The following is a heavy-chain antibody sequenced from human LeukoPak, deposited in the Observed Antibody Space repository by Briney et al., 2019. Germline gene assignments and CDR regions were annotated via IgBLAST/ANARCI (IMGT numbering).Heavy chain of an antibody. CDR2: ISGNGGST. CDR3: AKDQGSDSSGYYPDY. D-gene: IGHD3-22*01. V-gene: IGHV3-23*01. J-gene: IGHJ4*02. CDR1: XFTFSSYA. Sequence: XFTFSSYAMSWVRQAPGKXLEWVXXISGNGGSTYYADSVKGRFTISRDNSKNTLYLQMNSLRAEDTAVYYCAKDQGSDSSGYYPDYWGQGTLVTVSS.